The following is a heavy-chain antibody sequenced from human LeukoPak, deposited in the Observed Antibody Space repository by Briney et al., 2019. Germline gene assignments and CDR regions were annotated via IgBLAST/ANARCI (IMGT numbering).Heavy chain of an antibody. CDR3: ARATASGSGRAYDH. CDR2: IHRSGGT. J-gene: IGHJ4*02. D-gene: IGHD3-10*01. Sequence: SETLSLTCAVYGESMIGHYWTWIRQPPGKRLEWIGEIHRSGGTNSNPSLKNRLTMSIDTSKNQFSLKLKSVTAADTAVYYCARATASGSGRAYDHWAQGNLVPVSS. CDR1: GESMIGHY. V-gene: IGHV4-34*01.